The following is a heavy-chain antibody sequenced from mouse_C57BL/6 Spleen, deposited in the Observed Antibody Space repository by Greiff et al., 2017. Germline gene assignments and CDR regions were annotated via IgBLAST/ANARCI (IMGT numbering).Heavy chain of an antibody. CDR3: ARETGTGYYAMDY. CDR2: FTMYSDAT. Sequence: RVESGAELVRPGSSVKLSCKDSYFAFMASAMHWVKQRPGHGLEWIGSFTMYSDATEYSENFKGKATLTANTSSSTAYMELSSLTSEDSAVYYGARETGTGYYAMDYWGQGTSVTVSS. V-gene: IGHV1-49*01. CDR1: YFAFMASA. D-gene: IGHD4-1*01. J-gene: IGHJ4*01.